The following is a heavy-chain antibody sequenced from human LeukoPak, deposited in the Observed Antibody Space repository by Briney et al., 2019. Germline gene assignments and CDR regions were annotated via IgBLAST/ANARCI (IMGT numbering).Heavy chain of an antibody. CDR2: FNPSGGST. Sequence: ASVKVSCKASGYTFTNYYMHWVRQAPGQGLEWMGVFNPSGGSTSYAQKFQGRVTMTRDTSISTAYMELRRLRSDDTAVYYCARDSGGRGSGSCLIAYWGQGTLVTVSS. CDR1: GYTFTNYY. CDR3: ARDSGGRGSGSCLIAY. J-gene: IGHJ4*02. V-gene: IGHV1-2*02. D-gene: IGHD3-10*01.